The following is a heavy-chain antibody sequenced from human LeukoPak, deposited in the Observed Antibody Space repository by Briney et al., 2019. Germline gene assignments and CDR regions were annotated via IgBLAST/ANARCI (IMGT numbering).Heavy chain of an antibody. CDR2: TYYRSKWYN. Sequence: SQTLSLTCAISGGSVSSNSAAWNWIRQSPSRGLEWLGRTYYRSKWYNDYAVSVKSRITINPDTSKNQFSLQLNSVTPEDTAVYYCSGWYILGQYYFDYWGQGTLVTVSS. D-gene: IGHD6-19*01. J-gene: IGHJ4*02. CDR1: GGSVSSNSAA. CDR3: SGWYILGQYYFDY. V-gene: IGHV6-1*01.